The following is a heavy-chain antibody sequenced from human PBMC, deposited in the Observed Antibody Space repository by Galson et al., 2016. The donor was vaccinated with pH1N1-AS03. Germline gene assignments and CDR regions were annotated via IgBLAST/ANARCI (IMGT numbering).Heavy chain of an antibody. J-gene: IGHJ4*02. CDR3: ANDFNYDFWSGYSFY. V-gene: IGHV3-66*02. D-gene: IGHD3/OR15-3a*01. CDR2: IYTGGDT. CDR1: GLSVAKNY. Sequence: SLRLSCAVSGLSVAKNYMSWVRQAPGKGLEWVSSIYTGGDTFYTDSVKGRFSISRDNSKNTLFLQMSALRAEDAAVYYCANDFNYDFWSGYSFYWGQGALVTVSS.